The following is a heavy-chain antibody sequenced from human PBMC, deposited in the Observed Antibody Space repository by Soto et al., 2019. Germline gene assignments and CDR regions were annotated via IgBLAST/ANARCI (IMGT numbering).Heavy chain of an antibody. CDR2: ISYDGSNK. CDR3: ARGNEYYYDSSGYSGAEYFQH. Sequence: GGSLRLSCAASGFTFSSYAMHWVRQAPGKGLEWVAVISYDGSNKYYADSVKGRFTISRDNSKNTLYLQMNSLRAEDTAVYYCARGNEYYYDSSGYSGAEYFQHWGQGTLVTVSS. D-gene: IGHD3-22*01. J-gene: IGHJ1*01. CDR1: GFTFSSYA. V-gene: IGHV3-30*04.